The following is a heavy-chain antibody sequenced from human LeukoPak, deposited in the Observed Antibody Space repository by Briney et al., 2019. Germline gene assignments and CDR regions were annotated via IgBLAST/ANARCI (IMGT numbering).Heavy chain of an antibody. Sequence: GGSLRLSCAASGFTFSSYSMNWVRQAPGKGLEWVSSISSSSSYIYYADSVKGRFTISRDNAKNSLYLQMNSLRAEDTAVYYCARGRIVGSTDDAFDIWGQGTMVTLSS. D-gene: IGHD1-26*01. V-gene: IGHV3-21*01. CDR3: ARGRIVGSTDDAFDI. CDR2: ISSSSSYI. CDR1: GFTFSSYS. J-gene: IGHJ3*02.